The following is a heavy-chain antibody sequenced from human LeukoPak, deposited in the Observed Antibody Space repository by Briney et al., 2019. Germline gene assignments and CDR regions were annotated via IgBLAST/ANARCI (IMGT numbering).Heavy chain of an antibody. CDR1: GGSVSRGSYY. D-gene: IGHD3-22*01. Sequence: PSETLSLTCTVSGGSVSRGSYYWSWTRQPPGKGLEWIGYIHHSGTTNYSPSLKSRVTISVDMSKNQFFLNLTSVTAADTAVYYCARRRYYDSTGYYPHWGQGTLVTVSS. CDR2: IHHSGTT. CDR3: ARRRYYDSTGYYPH. V-gene: IGHV4-61*01. J-gene: IGHJ4*02.